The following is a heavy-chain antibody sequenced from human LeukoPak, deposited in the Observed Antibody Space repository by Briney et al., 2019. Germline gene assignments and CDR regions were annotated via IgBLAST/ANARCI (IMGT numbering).Heavy chain of an antibody. CDR2: ISSDGSVT. CDR3: ARGGVAGGNDY. CDR1: GFTLSRYW. J-gene: IGHJ4*02. Sequence: GGSLRLSCAASGFTLSRYWMHWVRQAPGKGLAWVSRISSDGSVTTYADSVKGRFTISRDNAKNTLHLQMNSLRAEDTAVYYCARGGVAGGNDYWGQGTLVTVSS. D-gene: IGHD3-10*01. V-gene: IGHV3-74*01.